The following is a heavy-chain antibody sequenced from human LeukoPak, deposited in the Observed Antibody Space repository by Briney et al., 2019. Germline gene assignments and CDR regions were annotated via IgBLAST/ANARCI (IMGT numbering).Heavy chain of an antibody. Sequence: GGSLRLSCAASGFTFSNYGMHWVRQAPGKGLEWVAVISYDGGNKYYADSVKGRFTISRDNSKNTLYLQMSSLRAEDTAVYYCAKDFCSCTNCYEAFDYWGQGTLVTVSS. J-gene: IGHJ4*02. CDR1: GFTFSNYG. CDR3: AKDFCSCTNCYEAFDY. CDR2: ISYDGGNK. D-gene: IGHD2-2*01. V-gene: IGHV3-30*18.